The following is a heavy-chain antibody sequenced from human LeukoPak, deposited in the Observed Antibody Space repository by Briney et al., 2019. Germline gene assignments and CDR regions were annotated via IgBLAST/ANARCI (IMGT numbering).Heavy chain of an antibody. V-gene: IGHV3-30-3*01. CDR1: GFTFSSYA. CDR2: ISYDGSNK. Sequence: PGRSLRLSCAASGFTFSSYAMHWVRQAPGKGLEWVAVISYDGSNKYYADSVKGRFTISRDNSKNTLYLQMNSLRAGDTAVYYCARDRRGDYTFDYWGQGTLVTVSS. J-gene: IGHJ4*02. CDR3: ARDRRGDYTFDY. D-gene: IGHD4-17*01.